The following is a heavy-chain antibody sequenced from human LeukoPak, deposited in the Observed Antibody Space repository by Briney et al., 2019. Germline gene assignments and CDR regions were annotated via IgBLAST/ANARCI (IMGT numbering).Heavy chain of an antibody. Sequence: SQTLSLTCAISGDSVSSNSAAWNWIRQSPSRGLEWLGRTHYRSKWYNDYAVSVKSRITINPDTSKNQFSLQLNSVTPEDTAVYYCAREVGALIAAAGTLYNWFDPWGQGTLVTVSS. CDR2: THYRSKWYN. J-gene: IGHJ5*02. V-gene: IGHV6-1*01. D-gene: IGHD6-13*01. CDR3: AREVGALIAAAGTLYNWFDP. CDR1: GDSVSSNSAA.